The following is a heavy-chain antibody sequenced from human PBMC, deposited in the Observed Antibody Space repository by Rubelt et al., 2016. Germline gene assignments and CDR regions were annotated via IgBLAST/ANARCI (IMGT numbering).Heavy chain of an antibody. J-gene: IGHJ5*02. CDR3: AKGGMIVVVTEGWFDP. CDR2: INPSGGST. Sequence: VRQAPGQGLEWMGIINPSGGSTSYAQKFQGRVTMTRDTSTSTVYMELSSLRSEDTAVYYCAKGGMIVVVTEGWFDPWGQGTLVTVSS. V-gene: IGHV1-46*03. D-gene: IGHD2-21*02.